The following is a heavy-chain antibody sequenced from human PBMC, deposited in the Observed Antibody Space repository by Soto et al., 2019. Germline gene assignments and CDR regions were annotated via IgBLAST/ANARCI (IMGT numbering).Heavy chain of an antibody. V-gene: IGHV3-21*01. CDR1: GFTFSTYD. CDR3: AREDFAY. Sequence: EVQLVESGGGLVKPGGSLRLSCAVSGFTFSTYDMNWVRQAPGKGLEWVASISRTGDYIYYAESVKGRFTISRDDADYSLHLQMSSLRVEDTAVYYCAREDFAYWGQGTLVTVS. CDR2: ISRTGDYI. J-gene: IGHJ4*02.